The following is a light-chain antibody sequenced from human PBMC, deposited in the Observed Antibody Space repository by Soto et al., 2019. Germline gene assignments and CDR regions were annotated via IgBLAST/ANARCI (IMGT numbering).Light chain of an antibody. CDR2: AAA. CDR3: LQHNDYPPT. V-gene: IGKV1-17*01. J-gene: IGKJ1*01. CDR1: QDFSMD. Sequence: DIQITQSPSPLSASVGDRVTTTCGGSQDFSMDLCWDQQKPVKAPNLLIYAAASSQSGVPSTFGGSGSETALTRTISRLRHEDYSNYQCLQHNDYPPTFGQGT.